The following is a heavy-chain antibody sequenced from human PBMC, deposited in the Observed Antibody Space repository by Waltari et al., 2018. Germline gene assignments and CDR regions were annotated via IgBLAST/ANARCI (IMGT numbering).Heavy chain of an antibody. D-gene: IGHD3-3*01. Sequence: QGQLVQSGAEVKKPGASVKVACKASGYTFTGYYIHWVRQSPGQGLEWMGRSNPNSGGTNYAQKFQGRVTMTRDTSISTAYMELSRLRSDDTAVYYCASSSWSGYPTHFDYWGQGTLVTVSS. V-gene: IGHV1-2*06. CDR1: GYTFTGYY. J-gene: IGHJ4*02. CDR2: SNPNSGGT. CDR3: ASSSWSGYPTHFDY.